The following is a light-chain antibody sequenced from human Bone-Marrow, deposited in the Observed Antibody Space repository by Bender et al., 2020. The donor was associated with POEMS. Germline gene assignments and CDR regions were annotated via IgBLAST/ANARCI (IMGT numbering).Light chain of an antibody. CDR2: SSH. Sequence: QSVLTQPPSASGTPGQRVTISCSGGSSNIGAHAVNWYQHLPGTARKLLIYSSHRRPSEVPDRFSGSRSGTSASLALCGLPSEDETDYYCAVWDDTLDCWVFRGGTKLTVL. J-gene: IGLJ3*02. CDR1: SSNIGAHA. V-gene: IGLV1-44*01. CDR3: AVWDDTLDCWV.